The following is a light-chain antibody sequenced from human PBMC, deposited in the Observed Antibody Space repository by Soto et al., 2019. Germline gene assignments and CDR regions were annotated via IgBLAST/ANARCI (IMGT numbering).Light chain of an antibody. CDR3: QQYDTLPIT. Sequence: DIVLTQSPDSLAVYLGGRATIKCKSRQSVLYSSNGKNYLAWYQQKPGQPPNLLIYWASTRKSGVPDRFSGSGSGTDFTLTISSLQAEDVAVYYCQQYDTLPITFGQGTRLEIK. J-gene: IGKJ5*01. V-gene: IGKV4-1*01. CDR1: QSVLYSSNGKNY. CDR2: WAS.